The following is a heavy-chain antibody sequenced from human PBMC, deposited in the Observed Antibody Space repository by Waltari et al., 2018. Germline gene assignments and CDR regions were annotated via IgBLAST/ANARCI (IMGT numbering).Heavy chain of an antibody. CDR3: AREPVTIFGVVGYGMDV. Sequence: QVQLVQSGAEVKKPGASVNVSCKASGYTFTGYHMHWVRQAPGQGLEWMGRINPNSGGTNYAQKFQGRVTMTRDTSISTAYMELSSLRSEDTAVYYCAREPVTIFGVVGYGMDVWGQGTTVTVSS. CDR2: INPNSGGT. D-gene: IGHD3-3*01. CDR1: GYTFTGYH. V-gene: IGHV1-2*06. J-gene: IGHJ6*02.